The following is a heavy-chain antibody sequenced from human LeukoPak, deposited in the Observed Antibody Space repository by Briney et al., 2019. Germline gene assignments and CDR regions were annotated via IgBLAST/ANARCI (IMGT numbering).Heavy chain of an antibody. D-gene: IGHD3-10*01. J-gene: IGHJ3*02. CDR1: GFTFSSYA. CDR3: AKGWPAYGQQGAFDI. V-gene: IGHV3-21*04. CDR2: ISSSSSYI. Sequence: PGGSLRLSCAASGFTFSSYAMNWVRQAPGKGLEWVSSISSSSSYIYYADSVKGRFTISRDNAKNSLYLQMNSLRAEDTAVYYCAKGWPAYGQQGAFDIWGQGTMVTVSS.